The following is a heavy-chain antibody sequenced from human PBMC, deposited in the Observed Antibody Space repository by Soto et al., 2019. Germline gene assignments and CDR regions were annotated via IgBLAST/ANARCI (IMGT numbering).Heavy chain of an antibody. J-gene: IGHJ5*02. CDR1: GFTFSSYS. CDR3: AKGGIWYYDSSGPKANNWFDP. D-gene: IGHD3-22*01. Sequence: GGSLRLSCAASGFTFSSYSMNWVRQAPGKGLEWVAVISYDGSNKYYADSVKGRFTISRDNSKNTLYLQMNSLRAEDTAVYYCAKGGIWYYDSSGPKANNWFDPWGQGTLVTVSS. V-gene: IGHV3-30*18. CDR2: ISYDGSNK.